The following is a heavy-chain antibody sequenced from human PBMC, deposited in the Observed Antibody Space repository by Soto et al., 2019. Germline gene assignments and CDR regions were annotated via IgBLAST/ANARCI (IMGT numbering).Heavy chain of an antibody. D-gene: IGHD6-13*01. Sequence: ETLSLTCAVYGGSFSGYYWSWIRQPPGKGLEWIGEINHSGSTNYNPSLKSRVTISVDTSKNQFSLKLSSVTAADTAVYYCASIAAAVGAFDIWGQGTMV. CDR3: ASIAAAVGAFDI. CDR1: GGSFSGYY. V-gene: IGHV4-34*01. J-gene: IGHJ3*02. CDR2: INHSGST.